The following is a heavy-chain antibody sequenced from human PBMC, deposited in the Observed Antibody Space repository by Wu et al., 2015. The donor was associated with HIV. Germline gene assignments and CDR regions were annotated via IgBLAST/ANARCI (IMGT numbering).Heavy chain of an antibody. Sequence: QVQLVQFGAEVKKPGSSVKVICKASGDGFRGYAISWVRQAPGQGLEWMGGINPLFQTTKHAQKFQGRLRITTDESKTTAYLELNSLKSEDTAVYYYARNTDSVATSLYSLGVWGPGTTGHRLL. CDR1: GDGFRGYA. J-gene: IGHJ6*02. V-gene: IGHV1-69*05. CDR2: INPLFQTT. D-gene: IGHD6-19*01. CDR3: ARNTDSVATSLYSLGV.